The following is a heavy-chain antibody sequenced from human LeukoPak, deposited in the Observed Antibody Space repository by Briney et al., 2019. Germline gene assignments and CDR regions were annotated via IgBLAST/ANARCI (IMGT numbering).Heavy chain of an antibody. Sequence: SETLSLTCAVYGGSFSGYYWTWIRQPPGKGLEWIGEINHSGSTNYNPSLKSRVTISVDTSKNQFSLKLSSVTAADTAVYYCARATIFGVVISAFDIWGQGTMVTVSS. CDR3: ARATIFGVVISAFDI. D-gene: IGHD3-3*01. J-gene: IGHJ3*02. CDR2: INHSGST. CDR1: GGSFSGYY. V-gene: IGHV4-34*01.